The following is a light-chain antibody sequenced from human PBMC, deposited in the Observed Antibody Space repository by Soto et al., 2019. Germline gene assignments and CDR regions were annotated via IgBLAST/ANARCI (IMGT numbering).Light chain of an antibody. CDR3: QQYNKWPQT. CDR1: QSVSSN. J-gene: IGKJ1*01. CDR2: DAS. V-gene: IGKV3-15*01. Sequence: EIVLTQSPGTLSLSPGERATLSCRASQSVSSNLAWYQQKPGQAPRLLIYDASTRATGIPARFSGSGSGTEFTLTISSLQSEDSAVYYCQQYNKWPQTFGQGTKVDIK.